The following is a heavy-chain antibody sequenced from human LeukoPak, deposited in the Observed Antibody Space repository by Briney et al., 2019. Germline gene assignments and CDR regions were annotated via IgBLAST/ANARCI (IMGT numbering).Heavy chain of an antibody. J-gene: IGHJ4*02. V-gene: IGHV3-7*01. Sequence: PGGSLRLSCAASGFTFSSSWMSWVRQAPGKGLEWVANIKPDGSEKFHVDSVKGRFTISRDNSKSSLSLQMNSLRAEDTAVNYCARYGLTAALDFWGQGTLVTVSS. D-gene: IGHD2-21*02. CDR2: IKPDGSEK. CDR1: GFTFSSSW. CDR3: ARYGLTAALDF.